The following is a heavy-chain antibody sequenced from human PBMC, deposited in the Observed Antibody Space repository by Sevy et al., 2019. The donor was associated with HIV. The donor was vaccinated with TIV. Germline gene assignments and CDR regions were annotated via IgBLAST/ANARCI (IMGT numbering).Heavy chain of an antibody. CDR1: GFTFSSYS. Sequence: GGSLRLSCAASGFTFSSYSMNWVRQAPGKGLEWVSSISSRSSYIYYADSVKGRFTISRDNAKNSLYLQMNSLRAEDTAVYYCARRAYGGSFDYWGQGTLVTVSS. CDR2: ISSRSSYI. CDR3: ARRAYGGSFDY. V-gene: IGHV3-21*01. D-gene: IGHD4-17*01. J-gene: IGHJ4*02.